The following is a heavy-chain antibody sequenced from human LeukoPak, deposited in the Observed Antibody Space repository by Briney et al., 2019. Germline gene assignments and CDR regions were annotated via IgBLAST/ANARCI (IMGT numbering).Heavy chain of an antibody. J-gene: IGHJ4*02. CDR2: VNNDGGGT. Sequence: PGGSLRLSCAASGFTFGSYWIYWVRQAPGKGLVCISRVNNDGGGTVYADSVKGRFTISRDNAKSSLYLQMNSLSAEDTAVYYCASFMTTVTIPDYWGQGTLVTVSS. CDR1: GFTFGSYW. CDR3: ASFMTTVTIPDY. V-gene: IGHV3-74*01. D-gene: IGHD4-17*01.